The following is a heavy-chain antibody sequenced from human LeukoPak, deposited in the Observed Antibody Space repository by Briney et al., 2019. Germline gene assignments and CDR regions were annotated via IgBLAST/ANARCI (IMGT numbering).Heavy chain of an antibody. J-gene: IGHJ6*02. CDR1: GYTFTSYD. V-gene: IGHV1-8*01. CDR3: ARDLRYFDWLPSYYYYGMDV. CDR2: MNPNSGNT. D-gene: IGHD3-9*01. Sequence: ASVKVSCKASGYTFTSYDINWVRQATGQGLEWMGWMNPNSGNTGYAQKFQGRVTMTRSTSISTAYMELSSLRSEDTAVYYCARDLRYFDWLPSYYYYGMDVWGQGTTVTVSS.